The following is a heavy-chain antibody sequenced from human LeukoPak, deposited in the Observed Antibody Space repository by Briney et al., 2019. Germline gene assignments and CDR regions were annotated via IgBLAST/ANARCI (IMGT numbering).Heavy chain of an antibody. CDR1: GGSISTSNYY. J-gene: IGHJ4*02. CDR2: IFYSGST. V-gene: IGHV4-39*07. CDR3: ATTNRDNFGDYYFDY. D-gene: IGHD4-17*01. Sequence: SETLSLTCTVSGGSISTSNYYWGWIRQPPGKGLEWIGNIFYSGSTYYGPSLKSRLTISLDTSRNQFSLKLSSVTAADTAVYYCATTNRDNFGDYYFDYWGQGTLVTVSS.